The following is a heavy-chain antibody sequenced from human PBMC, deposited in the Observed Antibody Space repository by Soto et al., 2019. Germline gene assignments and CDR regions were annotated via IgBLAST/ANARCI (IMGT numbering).Heavy chain of an antibody. Sequence: EVQLVVSGGGLVQPGGSLTLSCEASGFTASSSAMGWVRRAPGKGLEWVSSINGADSVGTATTYYAESLKGRVTISRDHFKNTLYLQLNSLRPEDTAVYFCATDGRDVPYYFDYWGQGALVTVSS. V-gene: IGHV3-23*04. J-gene: IGHJ4*02. CDR3: ATDGRDVPYYFDY. CDR2: INGADSVGTATT. CDR1: GFTASSSA.